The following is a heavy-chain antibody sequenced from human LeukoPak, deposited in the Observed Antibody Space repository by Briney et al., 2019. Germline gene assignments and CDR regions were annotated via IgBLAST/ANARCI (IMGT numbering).Heavy chain of an antibody. CDR2: TYYRSKWYN. CDR1: GDSVSGNSAA. J-gene: IGHJ4*02. CDR3: ARGGVGDYEDPGHFDY. Sequence: SQTLSLTCAISGDSVSGNSAAWNWIRQSPSRGLEWLGRTYYRSKWYNDYAVSVKSRITINPDTSKNQFSLQLNSVTPEDTAVYYCARGGVGDYEDPGHFDYWGQGTLVTVSS. V-gene: IGHV6-1*01. D-gene: IGHD4-17*01.